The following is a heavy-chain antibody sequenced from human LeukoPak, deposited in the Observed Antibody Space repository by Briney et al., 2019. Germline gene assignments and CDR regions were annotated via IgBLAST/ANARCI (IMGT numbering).Heavy chain of an antibody. V-gene: IGHV1-24*01. CDR2: FDPEDGET. CDR3: ARDSGKYSSGWPDAFDI. Sequence: ASVKVSCKVSGYTLTELSMHWVRQAPGKGLEWMGGFDPEDGETIYAQKLQGRVTMTTDTSTSTAYMELRSLRSDDTAVYYCARDSGKYSSGWPDAFDIWGQGTMVTVSS. J-gene: IGHJ3*02. CDR1: GYTLTELS. D-gene: IGHD6-19*01.